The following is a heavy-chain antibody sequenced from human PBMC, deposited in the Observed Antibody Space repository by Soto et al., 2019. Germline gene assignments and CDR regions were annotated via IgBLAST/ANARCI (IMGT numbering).Heavy chain of an antibody. CDR1: GFTFSSYG. J-gene: IGHJ3*02. V-gene: IGHV3-33*01. CDR2: IWYDGSNK. D-gene: IGHD1-26*01. Sequence: QVQLVESGGGVVQPGRSLRLSCAASGFTFSSYGMHWVRQAPDKGLEWVAVIWYDGSNKYYADSVKGRFTISRDNSKNTLYLQMNSLRAEDTAVYYCARDSWEEAVPGDAFDIWGQGTMVTVSS. CDR3: ARDSWEEAVPGDAFDI.